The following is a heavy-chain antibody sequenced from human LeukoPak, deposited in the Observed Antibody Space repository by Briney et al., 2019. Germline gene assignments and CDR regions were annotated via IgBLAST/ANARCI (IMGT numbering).Heavy chain of an antibody. J-gene: IGHJ4*02. CDR3: AREEGPYFDC. Sequence: GGSLRLSCAASGFTFHDHGMSWVRQVPGKGLGWVSALNWNGDNTGYAESVQGRFTISCDNAKQSLYLQMNSLTADDTAYYYCAREEGPYFDCWGQGTLVTVSS. CDR1: GFTFHDHG. V-gene: IGHV3-20*04. CDR2: LNWNGDNT.